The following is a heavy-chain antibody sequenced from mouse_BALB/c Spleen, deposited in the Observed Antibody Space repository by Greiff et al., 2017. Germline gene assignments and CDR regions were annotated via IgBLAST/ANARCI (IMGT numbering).Heavy chain of an antibody. CDR1: GYTFTSYW. V-gene: IGHV1-69*02. J-gene: IGHJ4*01. Sequence: QVQLKQPGAELVRPGASVKLSCKASGYTFTSYWINWVKQRPGQGLEWIGNIYPSDSYTNYNQKFKDKATLTVDKSSSTAYMQLSSPTSEDSAVYYCTRAPYGNYAMDYWGQGTSVTVSS. D-gene: IGHD2-10*02. CDR2: IYPSDSYT. CDR3: TRAPYGNYAMDY.